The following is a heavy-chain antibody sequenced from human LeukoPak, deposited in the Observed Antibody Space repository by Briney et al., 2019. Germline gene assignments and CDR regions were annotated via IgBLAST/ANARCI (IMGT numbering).Heavy chain of an antibody. CDR1: GGSFSGYY. V-gene: IGHV4-34*01. CDR2: INHSGST. CDR3: ATPRSGGIAAVPFDY. D-gene: IGHD6-13*01. Sequence: SETLSLTCAVYGGSFSGYYWSWIRQPPGKGLEWIGEINHSGSTNYNPSLKSRVTISVDTSKNQFPLKLSSVTAADTAVYYCATPRSGGIAAVPFDYWGQGTLVTVSS. J-gene: IGHJ4*02.